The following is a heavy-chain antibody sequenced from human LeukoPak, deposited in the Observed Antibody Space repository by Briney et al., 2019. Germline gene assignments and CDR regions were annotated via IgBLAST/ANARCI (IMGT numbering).Heavy chain of an antibody. CDR3: AKKEAYYYGSGSNYFDY. Sequence: GGSLRLSCAASGFTFSSYAMSWVRQAPGKGLDWVSAISGSGGSTYYADSVKGRFTISRDNSKNTLYLQMNSLRAEDTAVYYCAKKEAYYYGSGSNYFDYWGQGTLVTVSS. D-gene: IGHD3-10*01. CDR1: GFTFSSYA. V-gene: IGHV3-23*01. J-gene: IGHJ4*02. CDR2: ISGSGGST.